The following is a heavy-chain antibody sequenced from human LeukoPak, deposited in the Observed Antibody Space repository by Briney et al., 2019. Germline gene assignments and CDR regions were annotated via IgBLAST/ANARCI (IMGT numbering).Heavy chain of an antibody. Sequence: SETLSLSCTVSGASISGYYWSWIRQPPGRGLEWIGYIYYSGSTNYNPSLKSRVTISVDTSKNQFSLKLSSVTAADTAVYYCARGRLRSDFDYWGQRTLVTVSS. J-gene: IGHJ4*02. V-gene: IGHV4-59*01. D-gene: IGHD3-10*02. CDR2: IYYSGST. CDR3: ARGRLRSDFDY. CDR1: GASISGYY.